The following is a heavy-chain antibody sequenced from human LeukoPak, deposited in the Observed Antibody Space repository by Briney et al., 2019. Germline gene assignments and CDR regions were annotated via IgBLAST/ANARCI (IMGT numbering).Heavy chain of an antibody. Sequence: GGSLRLSCAASGFTFSSYSMNWVRQAPGKGLEWVSSITSSSSYIYYADSVRGRFTISRDNAKNSLHLQMNSLRAEDTAVYYCARTTGYSYGLDYWGRGTLVTVSS. J-gene: IGHJ4*02. D-gene: IGHD5-18*01. CDR3: ARTTGYSYGLDY. V-gene: IGHV3-21*01. CDR2: ITSSSSYI. CDR1: GFTFSSYS.